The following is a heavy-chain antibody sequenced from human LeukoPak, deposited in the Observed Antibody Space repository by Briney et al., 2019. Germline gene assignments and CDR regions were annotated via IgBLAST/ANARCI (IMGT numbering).Heavy chain of an antibody. V-gene: IGHV3-30*18. D-gene: IGHD3-9*01. CDR2: MSYDGSSK. CDR1: GFTFDDHG. J-gene: IGHJ4*02. CDR3: AKEVPVLRYFDSGSNFDY. Sequence: PGGSLRLSCTASGFTFDDHGMSWVRQVPGKGLEWVAGMSYDGSSKYYADSVKGRFTISRDNSRNTLYLQMNSLRAEDTAVYYCAKEVPVLRYFDSGSNFDYWGKGTLVTVSS.